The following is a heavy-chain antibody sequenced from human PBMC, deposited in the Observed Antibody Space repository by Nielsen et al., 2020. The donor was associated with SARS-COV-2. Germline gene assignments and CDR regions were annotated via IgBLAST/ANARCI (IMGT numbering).Heavy chain of an antibody. Sequence: GESLKISCAASGFTFSSYSMNWVRQAPGKGLEWVSYISSSSSTIYYADSVKGRFTISRDNAKNSLYLQMNSLRDEDTAVYYCARDPLYSSSWFTLVEYYYYYGMDVWGQGTTVTVSS. D-gene: IGHD6-13*01. V-gene: IGHV3-48*02. J-gene: IGHJ6*02. CDR1: GFTFSSYS. CDR3: ARDPLYSSSWFTLVEYYYYYGMDV. CDR2: ISSSSSTI.